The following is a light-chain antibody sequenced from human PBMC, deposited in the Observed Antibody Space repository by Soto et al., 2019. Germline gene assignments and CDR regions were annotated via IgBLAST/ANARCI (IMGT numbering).Light chain of an antibody. CDR2: DAS. Sequence: DIQMTQSPSSLSASVVDRVTITCQASQDISNYLNWYQQKPGKAPKLLIYDASNLETGVPSRFSGSGSGTDFTLTMNSLQPEDFATYYCQQGYSTPWTFGQGTKVDNK. J-gene: IGKJ1*01. V-gene: IGKV1-39*01. CDR1: QDISNY. CDR3: QQGYSTPWT.